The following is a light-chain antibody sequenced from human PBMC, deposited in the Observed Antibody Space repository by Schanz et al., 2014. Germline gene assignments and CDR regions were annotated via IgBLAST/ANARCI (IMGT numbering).Light chain of an antibody. CDR2: GNS. V-gene: IGLV1-40*01. J-gene: IGLJ2*01. Sequence: QSVLTQPPSVSGAPGQRVTISCTGSSSNIGAGYDVHWYQQLPGTAPKLLIYGNSNRPSGVPDRFSGSKSGTSASLAITGLQAEDEADYYCSSYAKSDDIVFGAGTKLTVL. CDR3: SSYAKSDDIV. CDR1: SSNIGAGYD.